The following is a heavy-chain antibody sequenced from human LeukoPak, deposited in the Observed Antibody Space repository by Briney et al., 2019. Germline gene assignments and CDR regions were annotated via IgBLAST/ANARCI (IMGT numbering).Heavy chain of an antibody. D-gene: IGHD6-13*01. V-gene: IGHV4-59*12. Sequence: SETLSLTCTVSGGSISSYYWSWIRQPPGKGLEWIGYIYYSGSTNYNPSLKSRVTISVDTSKNQFSLKLSSVTAADTAVYYCGGESSSWSGGAPYDYWGQGTLVTVSS. CDR3: GGESSSWSGGAPYDY. J-gene: IGHJ4*02. CDR2: IYYSGST. CDR1: GGSISSYY.